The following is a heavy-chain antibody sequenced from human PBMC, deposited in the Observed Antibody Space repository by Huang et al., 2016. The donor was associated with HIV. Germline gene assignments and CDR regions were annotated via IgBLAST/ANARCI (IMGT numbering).Heavy chain of an antibody. D-gene: IGHD5-12*01. CDR3: ARGFIVATRYNGVLDF. Sequence: QVQLVQSGAEVKKPRASVKVSCEASRYTFVSYDINWVRQAPVQGLEWMGWMNPKTGNTGYEREFQGRATFGRDTSINTAYMELNNVRPDDTAMYFCARGFIVATRYNGVLDFWGQGTMVTVSS. CDR1: RYTFVSYD. V-gene: IGHV1-8*03. CDR2: MNPKTGNT. J-gene: IGHJ3*01.